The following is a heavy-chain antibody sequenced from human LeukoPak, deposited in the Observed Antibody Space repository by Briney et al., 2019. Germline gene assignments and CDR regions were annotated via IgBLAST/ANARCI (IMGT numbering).Heavy chain of an antibody. Sequence: GGSLRLSCAASGFTSSSYSMNWVRQAPGKGLEWLSYISSGSRTIYYADSVKGRFTVSRDNAKSSLYLQMNSLRAEDTAVYYCARESISGHRDFDYWGQGALVTVSS. CDR3: ARESISGHRDFDY. J-gene: IGHJ4*02. D-gene: IGHD1-26*01. CDR1: GFTSSSYS. CDR2: ISSGSRTI. V-gene: IGHV3-48*01.